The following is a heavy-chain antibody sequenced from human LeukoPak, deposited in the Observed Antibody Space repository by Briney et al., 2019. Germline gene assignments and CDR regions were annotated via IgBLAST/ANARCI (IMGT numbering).Heavy chain of an antibody. J-gene: IGHJ4*02. CDR3: ARGTIAAAGYYYFDY. CDR1: GFTFSSYW. CDR2: IKQDGSEE. Sequence: SGGSLRLSCAASGFTFSSYWMSWVRQAPGKGLEWVANIKQDGSEEYYVDSVKGRFTISRDNAKNSLYLQMNSLRAEDTAVYYCARGTIAAAGYYYFDYWGQGTQVTVSS. D-gene: IGHD6-13*01. V-gene: IGHV3-7*04.